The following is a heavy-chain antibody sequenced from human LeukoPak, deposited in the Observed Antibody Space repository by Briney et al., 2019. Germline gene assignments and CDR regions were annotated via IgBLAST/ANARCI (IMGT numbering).Heavy chain of an antibody. CDR2: ISAYNGNT. Sequence: GASVKVSCKASGYTFTIYGISWVRQAPGQGLEWMGWISAYNGNTNYAQKLQGRVTMTTDTSTSTAYMELRSLRSDDTAVYYCARVGKQWLVPFFDYWGQGTLVTVSS. V-gene: IGHV1-18*01. CDR1: GYTFTIYG. CDR3: ARVGKQWLVPFFDY. J-gene: IGHJ4*02. D-gene: IGHD6-19*01.